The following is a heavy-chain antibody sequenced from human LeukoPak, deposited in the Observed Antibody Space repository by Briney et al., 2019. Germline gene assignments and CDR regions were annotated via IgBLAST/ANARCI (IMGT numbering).Heavy chain of an antibody. CDR2: ISGSGGST. CDR3: ATDGYSYGTGFDF. Sequence: GGSLRLSCAASGFTFSSYAMSWVRQAPGKGLEWVSTISGSGGSTYYADSVKGRFTISRDNSKNTLYLQMNSLRAEDTAVYYCATDGYSYGTGFDFWGQGTLVTVSS. V-gene: IGHV3-23*01. D-gene: IGHD5-18*01. J-gene: IGHJ4*02. CDR1: GFTFSSYA.